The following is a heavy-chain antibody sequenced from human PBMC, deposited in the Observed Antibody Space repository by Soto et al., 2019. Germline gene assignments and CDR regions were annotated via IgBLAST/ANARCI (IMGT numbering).Heavy chain of an antibody. CDR2: IYSGGST. CDR3: ARVSGGSYFDY. D-gene: IGHD2-15*01. Sequence: EVQLVETGGGLIQPGGSLRLSCAASGVTVSGNYMTWVRQAPGKGLEWVSVIYSGGSTYYADCVKGRFTISRDIPKNTVYLQMNNLRAEDTAVYYCARVSGGSYFDYWGQGTLVTVSS. J-gene: IGHJ4*02. CDR1: GVTVSGNY. V-gene: IGHV3-53*02.